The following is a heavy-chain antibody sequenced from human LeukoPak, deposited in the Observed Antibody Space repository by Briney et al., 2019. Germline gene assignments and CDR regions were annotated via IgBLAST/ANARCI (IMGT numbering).Heavy chain of an antibody. CDR2: IYTSGNT. D-gene: IGHD1-26*01. CDR1: GDSISSGTYY. V-gene: IGHV4-61*02. CDR3: ARDFNGSYYTYSLHY. Sequence: PSQTLSLTCTVFGDSISSGTYYWSWIRQPAGKGLEWIGRIYTSGNTNYNPSLKSRVTMSVDTSKNQFSLKLSSVTAADTAVYYCARDFNGSYYTYSLHYGGRGTLVTVSS. J-gene: IGHJ4*02.